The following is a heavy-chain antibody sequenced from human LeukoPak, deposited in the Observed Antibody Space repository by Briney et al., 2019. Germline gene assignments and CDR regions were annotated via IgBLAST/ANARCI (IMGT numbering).Heavy chain of an antibody. CDR1: GFTFRTYG. Sequence: GRSLRLSCAASGFTFRTYGMNWVRQAPGKGLEWVVVIWSDGSNTYYADSVKGRFTISRDNSKNTLFLEMNSLRAEDTAVYYCARDRGSSWYGPMDYWGQGSLVTVSS. CDR3: ARDRGSSWYGPMDY. J-gene: IGHJ4*02. D-gene: IGHD6-13*01. CDR2: IWSDGSNT. V-gene: IGHV3-33*08.